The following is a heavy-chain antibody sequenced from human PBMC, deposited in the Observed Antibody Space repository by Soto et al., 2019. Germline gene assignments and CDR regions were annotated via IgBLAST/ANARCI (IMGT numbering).Heavy chain of an antibody. CDR2: ISYDGSNK. CDR1: GFTFSSYG. D-gene: IGHD3-22*01. Sequence: GGSLRLSCAASGFTFSSYGMHWVRQAPGKGLEWVAVISYDGSNKYYADSVKGRFTISRDNSKNTLYLQMNSLRAEDTAVYYCASFSDSSGYYEVDYWGQGTLVTVSS. V-gene: IGHV3-30*03. CDR3: ASFSDSSGYYEVDY. J-gene: IGHJ4*02.